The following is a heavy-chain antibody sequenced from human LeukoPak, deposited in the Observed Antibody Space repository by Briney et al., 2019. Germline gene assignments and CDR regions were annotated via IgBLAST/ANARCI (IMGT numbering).Heavy chain of an antibody. Sequence: ASVKVSCKASGGTFSSYAISWVRQAPGQGLEWMGGIIPIFGTANYAQKFQGRVTMTRDTSISTAYMELSRLRSDDTAVYYCARFRAVIDYLIDYWGQGTLVTVSS. CDR2: IIPIFGTA. J-gene: IGHJ4*02. D-gene: IGHD3-10*01. CDR3: ARFRAVIDYLIDY. CDR1: GGTFSSYA. V-gene: IGHV1-69*05.